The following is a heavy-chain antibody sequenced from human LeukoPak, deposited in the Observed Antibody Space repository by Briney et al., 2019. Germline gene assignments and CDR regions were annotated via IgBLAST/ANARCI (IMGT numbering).Heavy chain of an antibody. CDR3: ARGENNYDFWSGYYYFDY. Sequence: GASVKVSCKASGYTFTSYDINWVRQATGQGLEWMGWMNPNSGNTGYAQKFQGRVTMTRNTSISTAYMELSSLRSEDTAVYYCARGENNYDFWSGYYYFDYWGQGTLVTVPS. CDR1: GYTFTSYD. CDR2: MNPNSGNT. V-gene: IGHV1-8*01. J-gene: IGHJ4*02. D-gene: IGHD3-3*01.